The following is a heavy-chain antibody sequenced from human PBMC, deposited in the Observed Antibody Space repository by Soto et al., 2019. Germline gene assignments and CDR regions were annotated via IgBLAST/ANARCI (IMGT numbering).Heavy chain of an antibody. J-gene: IGHJ4*02. V-gene: IGHV3-48*02. Sequence: EVQLVESGGGLAQPGGSLRLTCVASGFTLSTYTMNWVRQAPGQGLEWISYITTSGTVIYYADSVKGRFTISRDNAQNSMYLQMDSRRDEDTAVYYCATDRYCSASTCYSEKNYWGQGTQVTVSS. D-gene: IGHD2-15*01. CDR2: ITTSGTVI. CDR3: ATDRYCSASTCYSEKNY. CDR1: GFTLSTYT.